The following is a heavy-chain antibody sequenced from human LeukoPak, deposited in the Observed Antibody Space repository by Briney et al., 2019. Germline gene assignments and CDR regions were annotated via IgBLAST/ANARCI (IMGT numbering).Heavy chain of an antibody. Sequence: GGSLRLSCAASGFTFSSYAMSWVRQAPGKGLEWVSVIYSGGSTYYADSVKGRFTISRDNSKNTLYLQMNSLRAEDTAVYYCLGYNQIDYWGQGTLVTVSS. CDR3: LGYNQIDY. V-gene: IGHV3-66*01. CDR1: GFTFSSYA. J-gene: IGHJ4*02. D-gene: IGHD5-18*01. CDR2: IYSGGST.